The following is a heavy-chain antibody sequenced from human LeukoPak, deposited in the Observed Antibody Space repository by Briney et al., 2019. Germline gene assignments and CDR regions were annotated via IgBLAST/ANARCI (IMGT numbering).Heavy chain of an antibody. V-gene: IGHV2-5*02. CDR3: AHRPLPQRYCTNGVCYTEGYYFDY. Sequence: SGPTLVNPTQTLTLTCTFSGFSLSTSGVGVGWIRQPPGKALEWLALIYWDDDKRYSPSLKSRLTITKDTSKNQVVLTMTNMDPVDTATYYCAHRPLPQRYCTNGVCYTEGYYFDYWGQGTLVTVSS. CDR2: IYWDDDK. D-gene: IGHD2-8*01. J-gene: IGHJ4*02. CDR1: GFSLSTSGVG.